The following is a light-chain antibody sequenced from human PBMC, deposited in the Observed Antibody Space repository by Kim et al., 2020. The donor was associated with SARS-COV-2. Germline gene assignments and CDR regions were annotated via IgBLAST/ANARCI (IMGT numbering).Light chain of an antibody. CDR1: SLRSYY. J-gene: IGLJ2*01. Sequence: SSELTQDPAVSVALGQTVRITCQGDSLRSYYATWYQQKPRQVPVLVIYGRNNRPSGIPDRFSGSTSGNTASLTISGAQAEDEADFYCQSRDSGGKVIFGGGTKVTVL. CDR3: QSRDSGGKVI. CDR2: GRN. V-gene: IGLV3-19*01.